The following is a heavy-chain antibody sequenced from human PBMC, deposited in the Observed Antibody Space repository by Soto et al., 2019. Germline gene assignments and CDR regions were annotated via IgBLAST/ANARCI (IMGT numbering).Heavy chain of an antibody. V-gene: IGHV4-39*01. CDR2: IYYSGSA. J-gene: IGHJ4*02. D-gene: IGHD3-3*02. Sequence: SYSPAISSASCRESVNSRGDSLAWISKPPGKGLEWIGNIYYSGSAHFNPSLKSRATISIDTSRNQFSLDLKSVTAADTAVYNGARRGAGLQHLDYLGQGTPVTVSS. CDR1: RESVNSRGDS. CDR3: ARRGAGLQHLDY.